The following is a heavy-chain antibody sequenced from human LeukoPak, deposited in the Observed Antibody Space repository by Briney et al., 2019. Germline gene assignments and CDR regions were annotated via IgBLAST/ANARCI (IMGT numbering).Heavy chain of an antibody. CDR1: GFTSSNSA. J-gene: IGHJ4*02. CDR2: ISTSGSDT. V-gene: IGHV3-23*01. CDR3: AKGGNYAPLDY. D-gene: IGHD1-7*01. Sequence: PGGSLRLSCAASGFTSSNSAMTWVRQAPGKGLEWVSAISTSGSDTIYTDSVKDRFTISRDNSKNTLYLQMNSLRAEDTAVYYCAKGGNYAPLDYWGQGTLVTVSS.